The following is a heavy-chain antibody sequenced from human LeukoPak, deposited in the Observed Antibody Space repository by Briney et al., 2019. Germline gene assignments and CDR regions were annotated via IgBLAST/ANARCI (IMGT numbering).Heavy chain of an antibody. V-gene: IGHV1-2*02. CDR2: INPNSGGT. J-gene: IGHJ3*02. Sequence: GASVKVSCKASGYTFTGYYMHWVRQAPGQGLEWMGWINPNSGGTNYAQKFQGRVTMTRDTSISTAYMELSRLRSDDTAVYYCARSGYCSSTSCYNEAFDIWGQGTMVTVSS. CDR3: ARSGYCSSTSCYNEAFDI. CDR1: GYTFTGYY. D-gene: IGHD2-2*02.